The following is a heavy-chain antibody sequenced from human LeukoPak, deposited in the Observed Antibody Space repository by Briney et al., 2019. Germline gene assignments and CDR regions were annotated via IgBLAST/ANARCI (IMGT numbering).Heavy chain of an antibody. Sequence: GGSLRLSCAASGFTFSSYGMHWVRQAPGKGLEWVAFIRYDGSNEYYVDSVKGRFTISRDNSKNTLYLQMNSLRTEDTAVYYCAKDLKFFDYWGQGTLVTVSS. V-gene: IGHV3-30*02. CDR3: AKDLKFFDY. CDR1: GFTFSSYG. J-gene: IGHJ4*02. CDR2: IRYDGSNE.